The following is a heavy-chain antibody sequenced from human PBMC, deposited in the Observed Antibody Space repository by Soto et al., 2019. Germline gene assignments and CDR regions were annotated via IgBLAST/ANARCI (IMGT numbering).Heavy chain of an antibody. CDR1: GYTFASYN. D-gene: IGHD3-3*01. CDR3: ARGGRYLEWFPWFDP. CDR2: MNPNSGDK. J-gene: IGHJ5*02. Sequence: ASVKVSFKASGYTFASYNIYWVRQVKGQGLEWMGWMNPNSGDKGYAQKFLDRVIMTRDTTIKTAYLELTSLTSEDTAVYYCARGGRYLEWFPWFDPWGQGTLVTVSS. V-gene: IGHV1-8*01.